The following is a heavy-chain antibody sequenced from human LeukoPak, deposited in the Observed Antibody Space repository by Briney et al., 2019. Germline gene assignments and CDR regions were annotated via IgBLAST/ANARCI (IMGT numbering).Heavy chain of an antibody. CDR1: GGSISSYY. V-gene: IGHV4-59*06. CDR3: ARELLFGRRLGGGFDY. CDR2: IYYSGST. Sequence: SETLSLTCTVSGGSISSYYWSWIRQHPGKGLEWIGYIYYSGSTYYNPSLKSRVTISVDTSKNQFSLKLSSVTAADTAVYYCARELLFGRRLGGGFDYWGQGTLVTVSS. J-gene: IGHJ4*02. D-gene: IGHD3-10*01.